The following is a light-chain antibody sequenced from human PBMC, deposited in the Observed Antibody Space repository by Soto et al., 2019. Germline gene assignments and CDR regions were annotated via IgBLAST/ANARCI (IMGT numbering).Light chain of an antibody. CDR3: QQYSKWPWT. CDR2: TAS. J-gene: IGKJ1*01. CDR1: QSVGIS. Sequence: EIVMTQYPATLSVSPGETATLSCRASQSVGISLAWYQQKPGQAPGLLIYTASPRAVGVPARFSGSGSGTEFTLTSSSLHSEDFAVYYCQQYSKWPWTFGRGTQVEIK. V-gene: IGKV3-15*01.